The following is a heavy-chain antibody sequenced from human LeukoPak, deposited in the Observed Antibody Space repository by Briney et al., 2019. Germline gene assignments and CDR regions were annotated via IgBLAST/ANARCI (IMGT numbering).Heavy chain of an antibody. CDR1: GYTFTSYG. J-gene: IGHJ6*04. D-gene: IGHD5-12*01. CDR2: LRDYNGKT. V-gene: IGHV1-18*01. CDR3: TIGPADIVATTDSGGV. Sequence: ASVTCSCTAYGYTFTSYGIRWVRYATGQGLEWMGWLRDYNGKTKYAQKLQGRADMTTETTTSTTHNVLKSLTSDETTRCYCTIGPADIVATTDSGGVWGKGTTVTVSS.